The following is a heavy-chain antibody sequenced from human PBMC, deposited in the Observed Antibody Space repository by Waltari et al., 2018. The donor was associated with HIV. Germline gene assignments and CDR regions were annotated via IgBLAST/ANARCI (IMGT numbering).Heavy chain of an antibody. V-gene: IGHV3-23*01. J-gene: IGHJ4*02. D-gene: IGHD3-16*01. CDR1: GFTFSRYA. CDR3: AKGGSAMGTFDH. CDR2: ISESGGTI. Sequence: EVQLLESGGGFIRPGGSLRLSCAASGFTFSRYAMTWVRQAPGKGLQWVSGISESGGTIDYADSVKGRFTISRDNSKNTLYLQMNSLRVEDTAVYFCAKGGSAMGTFDHWGQGTLVTVSS.